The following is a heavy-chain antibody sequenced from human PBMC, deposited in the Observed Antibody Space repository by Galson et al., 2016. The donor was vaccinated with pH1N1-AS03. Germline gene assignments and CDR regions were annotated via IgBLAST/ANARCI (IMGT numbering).Heavy chain of an antibody. CDR3: ARDPRGPCSSATCATTYYFGMDV. D-gene: IGHD1-26*01. V-gene: IGHV1-2*04. Sequence: SVKVSCKASGYIFTGFYAHWVRQAPGQGLEWIGWINPNNGVTNYAQTFQAWVTITGDTSISTAYMELYGLKSDDTAVYYCARDPRGPCSSATCATTYYFGMDVWGQGTTVIVSS. J-gene: IGHJ6*02. CDR2: INPNNGVT. CDR1: GYIFTGFY.